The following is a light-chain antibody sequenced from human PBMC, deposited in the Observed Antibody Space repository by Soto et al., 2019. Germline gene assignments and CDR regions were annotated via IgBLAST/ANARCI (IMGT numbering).Light chain of an antibody. CDR1: SSDIGTYNL. Sequence: QSALTQPASVSGSPGQSITISCTGTSSDIGTYNLVSWYQQHPGKAPKLMIYEGSQRPSGVSSRFSGSRSGNTASLTISGLQAEDEADYYCCSYAGDSTVFGGGTKVTVL. CDR3: CSYAGDSTV. CDR2: EGS. V-gene: IGLV2-23*01. J-gene: IGLJ2*01.